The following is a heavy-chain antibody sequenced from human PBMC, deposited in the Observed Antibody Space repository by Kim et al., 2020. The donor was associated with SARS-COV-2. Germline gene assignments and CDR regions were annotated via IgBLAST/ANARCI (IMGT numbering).Heavy chain of an antibody. D-gene: IGHD3-10*01. CDR3: ARGHGSGSYYNPQDY. Sequence: SETLSLTCTVSGYSISSGYYWGWIRQPPGKGLEWIGSIYHSGSTYYNPSLKSRVTLSVDTSKNQFSLRLSSVTAADTAMHYCARGHGSGSYYNPQDYWGQGTLVTVSS. V-gene: IGHV4-38-2*02. CDR1: GYSISSGYY. CDR2: IYHSGST. J-gene: IGHJ4*02.